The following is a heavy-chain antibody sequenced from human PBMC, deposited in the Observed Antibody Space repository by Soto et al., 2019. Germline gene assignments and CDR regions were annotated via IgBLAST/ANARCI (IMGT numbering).Heavy chain of an antibody. CDR3: ARTGHSGSYDF. J-gene: IGHJ5*01. V-gene: IGHV1-3*01. Sequence: ASVKVSCKASGYTFANYGIHWVRQAPGQRLEWMGWINAGNGGTKYSENFQGRVTITRDTSASTVYLGLSSLSSADTASYCCARTGHSGSYDFWG. CDR1: GYTFANYG. CDR2: INAGNGGT. D-gene: IGHD2-8*02.